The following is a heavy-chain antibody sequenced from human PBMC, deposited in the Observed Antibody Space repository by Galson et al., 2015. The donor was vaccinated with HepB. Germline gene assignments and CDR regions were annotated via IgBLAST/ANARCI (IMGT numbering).Heavy chain of an antibody. CDR2: ISGSSSNI. D-gene: IGHD3-16*01. J-gene: IGHJ4*02. Sequence: SLRLSCAASGFSFSTYNMNWVRQAPGKGLEWVSYISGSSSNIYYADSVKGRFTISRDNAKNSVYLQMNSLRAEDTAVYYCARGFGGEGYWGQGTLVTVSS. CDR3: ARGFGGEGY. CDR1: GFSFSTYN. V-gene: IGHV3-48*01.